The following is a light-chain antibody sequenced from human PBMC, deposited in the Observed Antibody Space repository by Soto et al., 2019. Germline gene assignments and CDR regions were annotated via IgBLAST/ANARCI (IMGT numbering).Light chain of an antibody. CDR1: QNIISN. CDR3: QQDNKWTIT. Sequence: MTEALTSLSLFKSVRATRSCLASQNIISNLAWYQQKPGQSPRLLIYGASTRTTGIPARFSGSGSGTEFTLTISSLQSEDFDVYYCQQDNKWTITFGQGTRLDI. CDR2: GAS. V-gene: IGKV3-15*01. J-gene: IGKJ5*01.